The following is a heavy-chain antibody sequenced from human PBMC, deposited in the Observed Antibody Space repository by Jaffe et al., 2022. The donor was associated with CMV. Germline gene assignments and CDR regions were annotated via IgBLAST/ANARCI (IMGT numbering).Heavy chain of an antibody. D-gene: IGHD6-13*01. CDR1: GGSFSGYY. J-gene: IGHJ6*03. V-gene: IGHV4-34*01. Sequence: QVQLQQWGAGLLKPSETLSLTCAVYGGSFSGYYWSWIRQPPGKGLEWIGEINHSGSTNYNPSLKSRVTISVDTSKNQFSLKLSSVTAADTAVYYCARGRRDSSSWSPGGQYYYYYYMDVWGKGTTVTVSS. CDR2: INHSGST. CDR3: ARGRRDSSSWSPGGQYYYYYYMDV.